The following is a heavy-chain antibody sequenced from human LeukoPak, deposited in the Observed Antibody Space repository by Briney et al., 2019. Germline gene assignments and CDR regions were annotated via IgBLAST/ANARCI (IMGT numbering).Heavy chain of an antibody. Sequence: GGSLRLSCAASGFTFSSYAMSGVRQAPGKGLEWVSAISGSGGSTYYADSVKGRFTISRDNSKNTLYLQMNSLRAEDTAVYYCAKSPDYDYVWGSYRYFDYWGQGALVTVSS. CDR1: GFTFSSYA. D-gene: IGHD3-16*02. J-gene: IGHJ4*02. CDR2: ISGSGGST. CDR3: AKSPDYDYVWGSYRYFDY. V-gene: IGHV3-23*01.